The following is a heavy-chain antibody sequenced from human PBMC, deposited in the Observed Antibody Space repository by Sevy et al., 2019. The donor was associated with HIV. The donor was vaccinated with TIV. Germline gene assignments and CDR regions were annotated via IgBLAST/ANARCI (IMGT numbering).Heavy chain of an antibody. D-gene: IGHD1-1*01. J-gene: IGHJ6*02. CDR2: IYYTGST. CDR1: GGSISSYY. V-gene: IGHV4-59*01. Sequence: SETLSLTCTVSGGSISSYYWSWIRQPPGKGLEWIGYIYYTGSTNYNPSLKSRVTISVDTSKNQFSMKLRSVTAADTAVYYCARELIRGRYYGMDVWGQGTTVTVSS. CDR3: ARELIRGRYYGMDV.